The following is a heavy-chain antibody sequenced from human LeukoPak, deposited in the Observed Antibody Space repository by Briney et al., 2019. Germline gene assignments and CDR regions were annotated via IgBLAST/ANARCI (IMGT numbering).Heavy chain of an antibody. CDR1: GDTFSSYS. Sequence: ASVKVSCKASGDTFSSYSINWVRRAPGQGLEWMGRIIPIFGTANYAQKFQGRVTITADKSMSTAYMELSSLRSDDTAVYYCASSGDLLLENWFDPWGQGTPVTVSS. V-gene: IGHV1-69*08. J-gene: IGHJ5*02. CDR2: IIPIFGTA. D-gene: IGHD1-26*01. CDR3: ASSGDLLLENWFDP.